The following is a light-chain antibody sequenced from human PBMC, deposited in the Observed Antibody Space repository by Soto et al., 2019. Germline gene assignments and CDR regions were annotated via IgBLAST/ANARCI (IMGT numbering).Light chain of an antibody. CDR3: QQRHVWPPVT. CDR2: GAF. Sequence: EIVLTQSPATLSLSLGERATLSCRASPSVTNFLAWYQQNPGQAPRLLIYGAFNRATGIPARFSGSGSGTDFTLTITSLEPEDSAVYYCQQRHVWPPVTFGQGTGLQI. CDR1: PSVTNF. V-gene: IGKV3-11*01. J-gene: IGKJ5*01.